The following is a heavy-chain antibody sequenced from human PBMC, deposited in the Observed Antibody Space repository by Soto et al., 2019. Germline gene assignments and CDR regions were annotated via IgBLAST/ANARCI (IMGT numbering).Heavy chain of an antibody. D-gene: IGHD3-16*01. CDR2: INPSGGST. J-gene: IGHJ6*02. CDR1: GYTFTSYY. CDR3: ARVTHIDAMDV. V-gene: IGHV1-46*01. Sequence: QVQLVQSGAEVKKPGASVKVSCKASGYTFTSYYMHWVRQAPGQGLEWMGIINPSGGSTSYAQKFQGRVTMTRDTSTSTVYMELSSLRSEDTADYYCARVTHIDAMDVWGQGTTVTVSS.